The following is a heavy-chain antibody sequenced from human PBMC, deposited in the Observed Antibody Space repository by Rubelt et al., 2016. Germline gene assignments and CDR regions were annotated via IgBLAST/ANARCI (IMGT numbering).Heavy chain of an antibody. CDR1: GGSISSSSYY. CDR3: ANYYGGMHY. V-gene: IGHV4-39*07. CDR2: IYHSGST. Sequence: QLQLQESGPGLVKPSETMSLTCTVSGGSISSSSYYWGWIRQPPGKGLEWIGTIYHSGSTHYNPSLKSRVTISVDTSKNHVSLKLSSVTAADTAVYYCANYYGGMHYWGQGTLVTASS. J-gene: IGHJ4*02. D-gene: IGHD4-23*01.